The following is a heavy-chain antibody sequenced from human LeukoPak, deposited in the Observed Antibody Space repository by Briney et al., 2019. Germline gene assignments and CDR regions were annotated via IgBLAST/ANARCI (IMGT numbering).Heavy chain of an antibody. CDR3: ARAVGYCSGGSCSLDY. CDR1: GGSFSGYY. Sequence: PSETLSLTCAVYGGSFSGYYWSWIRQPPGKGLEWIGEINHSGSTNYNPSLKSRVTISVDTSKNQFSLKLSSVTATDTAVYYCARAVGYCSGGSCSLDYWGQGTLVTVSS. V-gene: IGHV4-34*01. J-gene: IGHJ4*02. D-gene: IGHD2-15*01. CDR2: INHSGST.